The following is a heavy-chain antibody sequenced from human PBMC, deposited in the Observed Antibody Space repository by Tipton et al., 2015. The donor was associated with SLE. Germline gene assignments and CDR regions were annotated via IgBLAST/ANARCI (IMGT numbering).Heavy chain of an antibody. J-gene: IGHJ4*02. CDR3: ARRPANNSQFDS. Sequence: TLSLTCTVSGGSISSNNWWSWVRRPPGKGLEWIGEIYHSGSTNYNPSLKSRVSISVDKSNNRFSLRVISVTAADTAVYYCARRPANNSQFDSWGQGTLVTVSS. V-gene: IGHV4-4*02. D-gene: IGHD2-15*01. CDR2: IYHSGST. CDR1: GGSISSNNW.